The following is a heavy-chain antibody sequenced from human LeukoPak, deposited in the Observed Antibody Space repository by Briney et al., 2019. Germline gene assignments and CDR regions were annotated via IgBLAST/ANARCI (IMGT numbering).Heavy chain of an antibody. D-gene: IGHD3-10*01. V-gene: IGHV3-33*07. Sequence: GRSLRLSCTASGFTFSSYGMYWVRQTPGKGLEWVAIISYDGGNEYYADSVKGRFTISRDNSKNTLFLEMNSLRAEDTAVYYCALTTGGFGELFPDYWGQGTLVTVSS. CDR3: ALTTGGFGELFPDY. CDR1: GFTFSSYG. CDR2: ISYDGGNE. J-gene: IGHJ4*02.